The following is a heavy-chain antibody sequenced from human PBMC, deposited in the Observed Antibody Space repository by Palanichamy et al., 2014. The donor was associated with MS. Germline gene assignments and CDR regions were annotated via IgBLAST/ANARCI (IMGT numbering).Heavy chain of an antibody. D-gene: IGHD6-13*01. CDR3: TKSLGYSTTWYL. J-gene: IGHJ5*02. Sequence: EVQLVQSRAEVKKPGESLRISCKDSGHSFTSYWITWVRQMPGKGLEWMGRTDPSDSYANYSPSFQGHVTISADKSISTAYLQWSSLKASDTAIYYCTKSLGYSTTWYLWGQGTLVTVSS. CDR2: TDPSDSYA. V-gene: IGHV5-10-1*03. CDR1: GHSFTSYW.